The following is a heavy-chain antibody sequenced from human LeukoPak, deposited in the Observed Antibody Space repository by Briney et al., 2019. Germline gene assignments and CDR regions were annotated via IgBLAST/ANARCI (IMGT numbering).Heavy chain of an antibody. Sequence: ASVKVSCKASGGTFSSYAISWVRQAPGQGLEWMGGIIPIFGTANYAQKFQGRVTITADESTSTAYMELSSLRSEDTAVYYCARDGEYQLLHPYYYYMGVWGKGTTVTVSS. J-gene: IGHJ6*03. CDR1: GGTFSSYA. D-gene: IGHD2-2*01. V-gene: IGHV1-69*13. CDR2: IIPIFGTA. CDR3: ARDGEYQLLHPYYYYMGV.